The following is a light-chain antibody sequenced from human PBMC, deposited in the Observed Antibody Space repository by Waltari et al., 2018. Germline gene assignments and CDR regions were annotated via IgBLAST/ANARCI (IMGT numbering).Light chain of an antibody. V-gene: IGKV3-15*01. Sequence: ETVMTQSPVTLSVSPGERATLSCRASQSVSSNLAWYQQKPGQPPRLLIYGASTRATGIPARFSGSGSGTEFTLTISSLQSEDFAVYYCQQYNDWPPLTFGGGTKVEIK. J-gene: IGKJ4*01. CDR2: GAS. CDR3: QQYNDWPPLT. CDR1: QSVSSN.